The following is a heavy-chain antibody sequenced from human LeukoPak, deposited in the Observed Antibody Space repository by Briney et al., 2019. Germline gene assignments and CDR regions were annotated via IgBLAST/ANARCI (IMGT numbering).Heavy chain of an antibody. CDR2: VGGGRSDT. CDR1: GFTFSNFA. Sequence: GGSLRLSCAASGFTFSNFAMNWVRQAPGKGLEWISHVGGGRSDTYYTDSVKGRYTSSRDDSKNTMYLQMNNLKAEDTAVYYCANDYRSGSFHDFWGQGTLVTVSS. D-gene: IGHD3-10*01. J-gene: IGHJ4*02. V-gene: IGHV3-23*01. CDR3: ANDYRSGSFHDF.